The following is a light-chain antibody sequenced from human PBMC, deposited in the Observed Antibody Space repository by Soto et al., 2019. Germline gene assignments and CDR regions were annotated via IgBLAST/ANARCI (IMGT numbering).Light chain of an antibody. CDR3: GSYAGSYTFDVV. J-gene: IGLJ2*01. CDR2: DVS. Sequence: QSALTQPRSVSGSPGQSVTISCTGTSSDVGGYNYVSWYQQHPGKAPKLMIYDVSKRPSGVPDRFSGSKSGNTASLTISGLQAEDESDYYCGSYAGSYTFDVVFGGGTKLTVL. CDR1: SSDVGGYNY. V-gene: IGLV2-11*01.